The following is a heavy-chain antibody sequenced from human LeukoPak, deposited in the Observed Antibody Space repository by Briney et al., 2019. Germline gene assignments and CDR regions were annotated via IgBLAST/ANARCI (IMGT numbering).Heavy chain of an antibody. V-gene: IGHV3-23*01. CDR1: GFTFSSYA. CDR3: AKDFFPRYDILTGYYGFDY. D-gene: IGHD3-9*01. Sequence: GGSLRLSCAASGFTFSSYAMSWVRPAPGKGLEWVSAISGSGGSTYYADSVKGRFTISRDNSKNTLYLQMNSLRAEDTAVYYCAKDFFPRYDILTGYYGFDYWGQGTLVTVSS. CDR2: ISGSGGST. J-gene: IGHJ4*02.